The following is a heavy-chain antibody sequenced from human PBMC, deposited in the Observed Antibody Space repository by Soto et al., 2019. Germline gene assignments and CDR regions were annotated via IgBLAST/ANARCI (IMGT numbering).Heavy chain of an antibody. CDR3: ARVRMVRNYYYGMDV. D-gene: IGHD5-18*01. Sequence: ASVKVSCKASGGTFSSYTISWVRQAPGQGLEWMGRIIPILGIANYAQKFQGRVTITADKSTSTAYMELSSLRSEDTAVYYCARVRMVRNYYYGMDVWGQGTTVTVSS. J-gene: IGHJ6*02. V-gene: IGHV1-69*02. CDR2: IIPILGIA. CDR1: GGTFSSYT.